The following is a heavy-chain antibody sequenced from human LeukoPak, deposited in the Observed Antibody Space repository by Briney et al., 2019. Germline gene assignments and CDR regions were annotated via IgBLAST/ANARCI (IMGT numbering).Heavy chain of an antibody. CDR3: ATETNGRHYDY. CDR2: IGPTGSDR. D-gene: IGHD1-14*01. CDR1: GLTFSTSG. V-gene: IGHV3-21*06. J-gene: IGHJ4*02. Sequence: GGSLRLSCTASGLTFSTSGFNWVPQAPGKGLEWVASIGPTGSDRYHADSIKGRFTISRDNANNFLYLQMNSLRAEDTAVYYCATETNGRHYDYWGQGTLLTVSS.